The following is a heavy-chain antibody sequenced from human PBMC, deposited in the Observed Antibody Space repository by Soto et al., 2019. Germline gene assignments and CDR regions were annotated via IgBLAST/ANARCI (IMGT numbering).Heavy chain of an antibody. D-gene: IGHD6-6*01. CDR3: ARDGDSSSSRAFDI. CDR2: ISSSSSYI. V-gene: IGHV3-21*01. J-gene: IGHJ3*02. Sequence: GSLRLSCAASGFTFSSYSMNWVRQAPGKGLEWVSSISSSSSYIYYADSVKGRFTISRDNAKNSLYLQMNSLRAEDTAVYYCARDGDSSSSRAFDIWGQGTMVTVSS. CDR1: GFTFSSYS.